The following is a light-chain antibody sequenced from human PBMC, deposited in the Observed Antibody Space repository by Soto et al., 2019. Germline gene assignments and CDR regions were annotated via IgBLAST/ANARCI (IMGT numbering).Light chain of an antibody. CDR3: QSYDSSLSGSGV. V-gene: IGLV1-40*01. CDR1: SSNIGAGYD. Sequence: QSALTQPPSVSGAPGQRVTISCTGSSSNIGAGYDVHWYQQLPGTAPKLLIYGNSNRPSGVPDRFSGSKPGTSASLAITGLQAEDEADYYCQSYDSSLSGSGVFGTGTKVTVL. CDR2: GNS. J-gene: IGLJ1*01.